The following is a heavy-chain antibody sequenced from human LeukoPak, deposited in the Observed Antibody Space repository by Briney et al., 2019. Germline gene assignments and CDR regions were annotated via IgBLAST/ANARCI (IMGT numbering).Heavy chain of an antibody. D-gene: IGHD4-17*01. Sequence: ASVKVSCKASGYTFTNYPMDWVRQAPGQGLEWMGWINSNTGNPTYAQGFTGRFVFSLDTSVSTAYLQISSLKAEDIAVYYCAREIMGDGDYDGDYVFDYWGQGTLVTVFS. CDR3: AREIMGDGDYDGDYVFDY. CDR2: INSNTGNP. CDR1: GYTFTNYP. J-gene: IGHJ4*02. V-gene: IGHV7-4-1*02.